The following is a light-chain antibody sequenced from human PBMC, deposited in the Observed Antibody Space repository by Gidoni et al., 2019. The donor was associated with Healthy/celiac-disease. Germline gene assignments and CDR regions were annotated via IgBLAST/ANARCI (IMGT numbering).Light chain of an antibody. Sequence: DIVMTHSPDSLAVSLGERATINCKSSQRVLYSSNDKNYLAWYQQKPGQPPKLLIYWASTRESGVPDRFSGSGSGTDFTLTISSLQAEDVAVYYCQQYYSTPTWTFGQGTKVEIK. V-gene: IGKV4-1*01. CDR3: QQYYSTPTWT. CDR1: QRVLYSSNDKNY. J-gene: IGKJ1*01. CDR2: WAS.